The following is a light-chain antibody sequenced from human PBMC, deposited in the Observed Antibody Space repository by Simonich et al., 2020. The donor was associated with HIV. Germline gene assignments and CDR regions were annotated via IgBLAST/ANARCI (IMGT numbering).Light chain of an antibody. CDR2: DVT. CDR1: SSDVGGYKY. Sequence: QSALTQTASVSGSPGQSITISCTGTSSDVGGYKYVSWYQHHPGKAPKLMIFDVTRRPSGVSNRFSGSKSGNTASLTISGLQAEDEADYYCSSYTSFSTWVFGGGTKLTVL. J-gene: IGLJ3*02. V-gene: IGLV2-14*03. CDR3: SSYTSFSTWV.